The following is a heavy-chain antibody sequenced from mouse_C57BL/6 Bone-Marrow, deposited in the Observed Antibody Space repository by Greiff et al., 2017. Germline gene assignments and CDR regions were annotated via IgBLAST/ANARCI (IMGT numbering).Heavy chain of an antibody. V-gene: IGHV1-81*01. CDR3: ARWGLRGWFAY. CDR1: GYTFTSYG. Sequence: VQLQQSGAELARPGASVKLSCKASGYTFTSYGISWVKQRTGQGLEWIGEIYPRSGNTYYNEKFKGKDTLTAYKSSSTAYMEIRSLASDDSSVYFCARWGLRGWFAYWGQGTLVTVSA. D-gene: IGHD2-13*01. J-gene: IGHJ3*01. CDR2: IYPRSGNT.